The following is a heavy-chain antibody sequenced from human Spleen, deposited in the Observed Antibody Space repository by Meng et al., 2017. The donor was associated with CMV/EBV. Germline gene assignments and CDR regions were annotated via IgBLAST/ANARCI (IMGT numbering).Heavy chain of an antibody. D-gene: IGHD2/OR15-2a*01. CDR2: VNWVGTTT. J-gene: IGHJ3*02. CDR1: GFNFDDYG. Sequence: GESLKISCVTSGFNFDDYGMSWVRQAPGKGLEWVAGVNWVGTTTHYADSVKGRFTISRDNAKNSLYLQMNSLRAEDTAVYYCANGLTNFYRAFDIWGQGTMVTVSS. V-gene: IGHV3-20*04. CDR3: ANGLTNFYRAFDI.